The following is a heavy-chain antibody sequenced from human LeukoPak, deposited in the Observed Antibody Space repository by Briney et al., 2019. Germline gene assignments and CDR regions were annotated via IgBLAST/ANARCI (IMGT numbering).Heavy chain of an antibody. CDR1: GFTFSTFA. J-gene: IGHJ4*02. CDR3: TRGGLLWFGEYDY. CDR2: IFPSGGEI. V-gene: IGHV3-23*01. Sequence: PGGSLRLSCAASGFTFSTFAMVWVRQPPGKGLEWVSSIFPSGGEIHYADSVRGRFTISRDNSKSTLSLQMNSLKTEDTAVYYCTRGGLLWFGEYDYWGQGTLVTVSS. D-gene: IGHD3-10*01.